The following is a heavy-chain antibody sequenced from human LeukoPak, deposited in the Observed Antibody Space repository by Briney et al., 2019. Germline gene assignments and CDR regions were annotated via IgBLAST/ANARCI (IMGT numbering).Heavy chain of an antibody. CDR3: ARETIDCGGDCYDY. J-gene: IGHJ4*02. D-gene: IGHD2-21*01. CDR1: GFTFNNYE. V-gene: IGHV3-48*03. Sequence: GGSPRLSCAASGFTFNNYEMNWVRQAPGKGLEWISYISTDGTVAYYAGSVKGRFTISRDNAKNSLYLQMNSLRADDTAVYYCARETIDCGGDCYDYWGQGTLATVSS. CDR2: ISTDGTVA.